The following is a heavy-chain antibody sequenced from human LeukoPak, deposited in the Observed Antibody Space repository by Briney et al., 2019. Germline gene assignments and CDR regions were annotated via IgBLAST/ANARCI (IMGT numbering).Heavy chain of an antibody. J-gene: IGHJ5*02. Sequence: GGSLRLSCATSGFTFSNYWMHWVRQALGKGLVWVSRIRSDGSRTSYADSVKGRFTISRDNSKNTLYLQMNSLRAEDTAVYYCARSDTAMGGFDPWGQGTLVTVSS. V-gene: IGHV3-74*01. CDR2: IRSDGSRT. D-gene: IGHD5-18*01. CDR1: GFTFSNYW. CDR3: ARSDTAMGGFDP.